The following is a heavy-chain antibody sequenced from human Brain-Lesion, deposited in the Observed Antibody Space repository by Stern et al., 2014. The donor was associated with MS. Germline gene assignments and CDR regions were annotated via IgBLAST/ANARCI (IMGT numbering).Heavy chain of an antibody. CDR2: IWNDGSNK. V-gene: IGHV3-33*01. Sequence: VQLVQSGGGVVQPGRSLRLSCAASGFSFRTYGMNWVRQAPGKGLEWVAVIWNDGSNKNYADSVKGRFTISRDNSKNTLYLQMNSLRAEDTAVYYCARENTYDSSGYRSYYNFYGMDVWGQGTTVTVSS. J-gene: IGHJ6*02. CDR3: ARENTYDSSGYRSYYNFYGMDV. D-gene: IGHD3-22*01. CDR1: GFSFRTYG.